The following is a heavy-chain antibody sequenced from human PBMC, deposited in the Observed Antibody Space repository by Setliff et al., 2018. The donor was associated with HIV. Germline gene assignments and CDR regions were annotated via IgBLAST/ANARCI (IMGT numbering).Heavy chain of an antibody. D-gene: IGHD5-18*01. CDR1: GGSISSGDYY. V-gene: IGHV4-30-4*08. Sequence: KTSETLSLTCTVSGGSISSGDYYWSWIRQPPGRGLEWIGYIYYSGSTYYNPSLKSRVTISVDTSKNQFSLKLSSVTAADTAVYYCAREGAPRGEDLKDTAMVYYYYGMDVWGQGTTVTVSS. J-gene: IGHJ6*02. CDR3: AREGAPRGEDLKDTAMVYYYYGMDV. CDR2: IYYSGST.